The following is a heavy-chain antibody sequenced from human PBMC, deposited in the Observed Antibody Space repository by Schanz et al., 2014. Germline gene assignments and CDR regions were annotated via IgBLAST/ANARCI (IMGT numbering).Heavy chain of an antibody. J-gene: IGHJ3*02. Sequence: QVQLQESGPGLVKPSDTLSLTCAVSGYSINTSDWWGWIRQPPGKGLEWIGYIYYSGSTYYNPSPKSRVTMSVDTSKNKFSRKLRSVTAVDTAVYYCASKGLTTDAFDIWGQGTMVTVSS. CDR3: ASKGLTTDAFDI. D-gene: IGHD2-8*01. CDR1: GYSINTSDW. V-gene: IGHV4-28*07. CDR2: IYYSGST.